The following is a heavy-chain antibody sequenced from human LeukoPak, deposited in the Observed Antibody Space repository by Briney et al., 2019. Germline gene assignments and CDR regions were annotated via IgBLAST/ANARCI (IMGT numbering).Heavy chain of an antibody. D-gene: IGHD6-13*01. J-gene: IGHJ4*02. CDR1: GVSISSGSYY. V-gene: IGHV4-61*02. Sequence: PSETLSLTCTVSGVSISSGSYYWSWIRQPAGKGLEWIGRIYTSGSTTYNPSLKSRVTISVDTSKNQFSLKLSSVTAADTAVYYCARGYAQQLAPGRYYFDYWGQGTLVTVSS. CDR2: IYTSGST. CDR3: ARGYAQQLAPGRYYFDY.